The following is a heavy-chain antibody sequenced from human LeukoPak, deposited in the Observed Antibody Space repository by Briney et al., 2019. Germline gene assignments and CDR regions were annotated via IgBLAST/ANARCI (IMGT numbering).Heavy chain of an antibody. CDR3: ARDPHCGSTSCLSYFDY. Sequence: GGSLRLSCAASGFTFSSYSMNWVRQAPGKGLEWVSSISSSSSYIYYADSVKGRFTISRDNAKNSLYLQMNSLRAEDMAVYYCARDPHCGSTSCLSYFDYWGQGTLVTVSS. CDR2: ISSSSSYI. V-gene: IGHV3-21*01. J-gene: IGHJ4*02. CDR1: GFTFSSYS. D-gene: IGHD2-2*01.